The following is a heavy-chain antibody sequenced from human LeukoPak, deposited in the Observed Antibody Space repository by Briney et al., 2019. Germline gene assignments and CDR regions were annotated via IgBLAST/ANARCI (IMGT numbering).Heavy chain of an antibody. V-gene: IGHV3-30*04. Sequence: GRSLRLSCVASGFTFSNYAMHWVRQTPGKGLEWVAVVTYDGNNQYYADSVKGRFTISRDNSKNTLYLQMNSLRAEDTAVYYCARSAPRTVTTFLYFDYWGQGTLVTVSS. J-gene: IGHJ4*02. CDR3: ARSAPRTVTTFLYFDY. CDR1: GFTFSNYA. CDR2: VTYDGNNQ. D-gene: IGHD4-17*01.